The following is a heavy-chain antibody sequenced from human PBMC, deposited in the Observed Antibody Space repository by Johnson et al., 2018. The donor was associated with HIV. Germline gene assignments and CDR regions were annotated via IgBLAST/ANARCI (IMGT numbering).Heavy chain of an antibody. CDR2: IYIDGST. Sequence: VQVVESGGGVVRPGGSLRLSCAASGFTFSSNYMSWVRQAPGKGLEWVSLIYIDGSTFYADPVKGRFTISRDNSKNTLYLQMNSLRVEDTAVYYCARGPWDDAFDIWGQGTMVTVSS. CDR3: ARGPWDDAFDI. CDR1: GFTFSSNY. D-gene: IGHD1-26*01. V-gene: IGHV3-66*02. J-gene: IGHJ3*02.